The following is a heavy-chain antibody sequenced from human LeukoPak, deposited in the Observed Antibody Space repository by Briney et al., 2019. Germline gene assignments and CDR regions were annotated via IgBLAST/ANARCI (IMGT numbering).Heavy chain of an antibody. Sequence: GGSLRLSCAASGFTFSSYGMHWVRQAPGKGLEGVAFIRYDGSNKYYADSVKGRFTISRDNSKKTLYLQMNSLRAEDTALYYCARGRHFTMVRGVIINFDYWGQGTLVTVSS. D-gene: IGHD3-10*01. CDR1: GFTFSSYG. V-gene: IGHV3-30*02. CDR2: IRYDGSNK. CDR3: ARGRHFTMVRGVIINFDY. J-gene: IGHJ4*02.